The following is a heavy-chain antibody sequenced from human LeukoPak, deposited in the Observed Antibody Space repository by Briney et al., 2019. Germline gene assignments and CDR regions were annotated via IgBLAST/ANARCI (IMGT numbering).Heavy chain of an antibody. CDR1: GFTFSSYA. J-gene: IGHJ4*02. D-gene: IGHD5-24*01. CDR2: ISDSGGST. V-gene: IGHV3-23*01. CDR3: AKDVYNKAFDY. Sequence: PGGSLRLSCAASGFTFSSYAMSWVRQAPGKGLEWVSAISDSGGSTYYVESVKGRFTISRDGSKNTLYLQMNSLRAEDTAIYDCAKDVYNKAFDYWGQGTLVTVSS.